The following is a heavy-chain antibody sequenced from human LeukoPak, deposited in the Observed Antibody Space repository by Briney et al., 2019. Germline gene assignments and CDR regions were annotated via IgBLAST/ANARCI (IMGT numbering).Heavy chain of an antibody. Sequence: GGSLRLSCAASGFTFSTYSMNWVRQAPGKGLEWVSSISGTSSYIYYADSVKGRFTISRDNAKNSLSLQMNSLRAEDTAVYYCARARYMDVWGKGTTVTVSS. V-gene: IGHV3-21*01. CDR1: GFTFSTYS. CDR3: ARARYMDV. J-gene: IGHJ6*03. CDR2: ISGTSSYI. D-gene: IGHD6-6*01.